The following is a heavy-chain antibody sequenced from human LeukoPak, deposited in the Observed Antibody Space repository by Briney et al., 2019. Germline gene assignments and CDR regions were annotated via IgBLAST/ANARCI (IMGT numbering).Heavy chain of an antibody. Sequence: GGSLRLSCAASGFTFSTYSMSWVRQAPGKGLEWVAAIKRGGGSTYYVDSVKGRFIISRDNDKNLLYLQMNSLRAEDTALYYCARDQVGARAGPPICGQGTLVTVSS. J-gene: IGHJ4*02. V-gene: IGHV3-23*01. D-gene: IGHD1-26*01. CDR1: GFTFSTYS. CDR3: ARDQVGARAGPPI. CDR2: IKRGGGST.